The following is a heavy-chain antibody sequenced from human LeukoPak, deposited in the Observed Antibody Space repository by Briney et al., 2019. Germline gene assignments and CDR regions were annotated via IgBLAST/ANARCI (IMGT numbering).Heavy chain of an antibody. J-gene: IGHJ4*02. CDR2: ISWNSGSI. Sequence: PGGSLRLSCAASGFTFDDYAVHWVRQAPGKGLEWVSGISWNSGSIGYADSVKGRFTISRDNAKNSLYLQMNSLRAEDTALYYCAKDIHGSGGYLGYWGQGTLVTVSS. V-gene: IGHV3-9*01. D-gene: IGHD3-10*01. CDR3: AKDIHGSGGYLGY. CDR1: GFTFDDYA.